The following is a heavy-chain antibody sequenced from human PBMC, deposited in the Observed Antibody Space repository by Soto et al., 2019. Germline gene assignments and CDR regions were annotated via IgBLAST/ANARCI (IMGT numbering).Heavy chain of an antibody. J-gene: IGHJ6*02. D-gene: IGHD3-3*01. V-gene: IGHV1-18*01. CDR2: ISAYNGNT. Sequence: QVQLVQSGAEVKKPGASVKVSCKASGYTFTSYGISWVRQAPGQGLEWMGWISAYNGNTNYAQKLQGRVTMTTDTSTSTAYMELRSLRSDDTAVYYCARDQGITIFGVVIQDYYYGMDVWGQGTTVTVSS. CDR1: GYTFTSYG. CDR3: ARDQGITIFGVVIQDYYYGMDV.